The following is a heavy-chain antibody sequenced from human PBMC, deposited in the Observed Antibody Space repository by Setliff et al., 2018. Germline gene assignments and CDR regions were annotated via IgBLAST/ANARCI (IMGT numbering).Heavy chain of an antibody. J-gene: IGHJ6*02. Sequence: SLTCTVSGGSISSYYWSWIRQPPGKGLEWIGYIYYSGSTNYNPSLKSRVIISVDTSKNQFSLKLSSVTAADTAVYYCAGDEGSSYFYGMDVWGRGTTVTVSS. CDR2: IYYSGST. D-gene: IGHD6-13*01. CDR1: GGSISSYY. CDR3: AGDEGSSYFYGMDV. V-gene: IGHV4-59*01.